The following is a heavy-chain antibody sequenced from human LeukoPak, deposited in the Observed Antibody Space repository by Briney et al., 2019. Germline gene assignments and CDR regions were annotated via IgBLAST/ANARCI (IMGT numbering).Heavy chain of an antibody. CDR1: GFTFSGSA. D-gene: IGHD3-10*01. CDR3: AKDFLKSITLIRGVRSWVGYFDY. V-gene: IGHV3-30*02. Sequence: SGGSLRLSCAASGFTFSGSALHWVRQAPGKGLEWVAFIRYDGSNKYYADSVKGRFTISRDNSKNTLYLQMNSLRAEDTAVYYCAKDFLKSITLIRGVRSWVGYFDYWGQGTLVTVSS. CDR2: IRYDGSNK. J-gene: IGHJ4*02.